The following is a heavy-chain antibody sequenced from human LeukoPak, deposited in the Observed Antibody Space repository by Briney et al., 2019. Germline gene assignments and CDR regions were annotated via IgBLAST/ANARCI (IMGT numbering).Heavy chain of an antibody. D-gene: IGHD6-19*01. CDR1: GGSISSYY. CDR3: ARDTRSSHHHNIRWFDP. J-gene: IGHJ5*02. CDR2: IYYSGST. V-gene: IGHV4-59*01. Sequence: KPSETLSLTCTVSGGSISSYYWSWIRQPPGKGLEWIGYIYYSGSTNYNPSLKSRVTISVDTSKNQFSLKLSSVTAADTAVYYCARDTRSSHHHNIRWFDPWGQGTLVTVSS.